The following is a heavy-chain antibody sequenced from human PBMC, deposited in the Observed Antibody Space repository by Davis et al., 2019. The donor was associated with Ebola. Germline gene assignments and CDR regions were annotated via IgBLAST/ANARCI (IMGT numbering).Heavy chain of an antibody. CDR1: GDSVAGGSGG. D-gene: IGHD5-12*01. CDR2: TYYSSKWYD. J-gene: IGHJ6*04. V-gene: IGHV6-1*01. Sequence: HSQTLSLTCAISGDSVAGGSGGWNWIRQSPSRGLEWLGRTYYSSKWYDGYAESVKSRINISPDTAKNQFSLHLNSVTPEDTAVYYCARGWLRSGLDVWGKGAAATVSS. CDR3: ARGWLRSGLDV.